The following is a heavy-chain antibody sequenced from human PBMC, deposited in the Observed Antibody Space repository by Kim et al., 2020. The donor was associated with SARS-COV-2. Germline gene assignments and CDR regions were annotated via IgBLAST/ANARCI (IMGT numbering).Heavy chain of an antibody. J-gene: IGHJ4*02. CDR3: AKDLGSNSWAFEY. V-gene: IGHV3-9*01. Sequence: GGSLRLSCAASGFTFDDYAMHWVRQAPGKGLEWVAGINWNSNNIVYADSVKGRFTISRDNAKNSLYMQMNSLRTEDTALYYCAKDLGSNSWAFEYWGQRIQVTVSS. D-gene: IGHD6-13*01. CDR2: INWNSNNI. CDR1: GFTFDDYA.